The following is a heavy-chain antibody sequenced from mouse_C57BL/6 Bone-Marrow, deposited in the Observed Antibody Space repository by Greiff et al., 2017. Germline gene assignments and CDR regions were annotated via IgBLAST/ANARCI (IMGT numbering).Heavy chain of an antibody. CDR3: ASSGGYHYYFDY. D-gene: IGHD2-2*01. V-gene: IGHV1-82*01. Sequence: VQLQQSGPELVKPGASVKISCKASGYAFSSSWMNWVKQRPGKGLEWIGRIYPGDGDTNYNGKFKGKATLTADKSSSTAYMQLSSLTSEYSAVYCCASSGGYHYYFDYWGQGTTLTVSS. CDR1: GYAFSSSW. J-gene: IGHJ2*01. CDR2: IYPGDGDT.